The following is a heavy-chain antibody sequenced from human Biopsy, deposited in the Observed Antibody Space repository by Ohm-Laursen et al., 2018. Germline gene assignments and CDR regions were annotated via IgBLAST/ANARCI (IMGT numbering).Heavy chain of an antibody. CDR3: ARATNSTGWPYYYFYGMDV. V-gene: IGHV4-59*01. D-gene: IGHD2/OR15-2a*01. J-gene: IGHJ6*02. CDR2: IYYSGST. CDR1: GGYISSDY. Sequence: TLSLTCSVSGGYISSDYWSWIPQTPGQGLEWIGYIYYSGSTNYNPSLKSRVTISVDTSKNQFSLRLNSVTAADTAVYYCARATNSTGWPYYYFYGMDVWGQGATVTVSS.